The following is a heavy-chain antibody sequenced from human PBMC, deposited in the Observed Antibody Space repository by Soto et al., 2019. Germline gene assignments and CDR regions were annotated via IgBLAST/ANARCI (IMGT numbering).Heavy chain of an antibody. Sequence: QVQLVESGGGVVQPGRSLRLSCAASGFTFSSYGMHWVRQAPGKGLEWVAVISYDGSNKYYADSVKGRFTISRDNSKNKLYLQMNSLRAEDTAVYYCAKVYCSGWQGNDAFDIWGQGTMLTVSS. V-gene: IGHV3-30*18. CDR3: AKVYCSGWQGNDAFDI. CDR2: ISYDGSNK. D-gene: IGHD6-19*01. CDR1: GFTFSSYG. J-gene: IGHJ3*02.